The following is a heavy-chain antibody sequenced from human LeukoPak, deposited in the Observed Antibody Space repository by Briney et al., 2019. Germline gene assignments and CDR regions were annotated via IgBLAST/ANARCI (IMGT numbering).Heavy chain of an antibody. Sequence: AGGSLRLSCAASGFTFSSYSMNWVRQAPGKGLEWVSSISSSSSYIYYADSVKGRFTISRDNAKNSLYLQMNSLRAEDTAVYYCARVIHGSGSYLGSNWFDPWGQGTLVTVSS. CDR1: GFTFSSYS. V-gene: IGHV3-21*01. J-gene: IGHJ5*02. D-gene: IGHD3-10*01. CDR2: ISSSSSYI. CDR3: ARVIHGSGSYLGSNWFDP.